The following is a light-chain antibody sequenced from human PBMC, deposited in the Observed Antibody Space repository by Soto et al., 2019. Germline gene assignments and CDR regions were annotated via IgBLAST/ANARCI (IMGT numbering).Light chain of an antibody. CDR1: QSLLHSNGYNY. J-gene: IGKJ1*01. V-gene: IGKV2-28*01. CDR3: QQYDNSVWT. CDR2: LGS. Sequence: EMGMTQSPLYMHVRTGEPASISCRYSQSLLHSNGYNYLDWYLQKPGQSPQLLIYLGSNRASGVPDRFSGSGSGTDFTLTISRLEPEDLAVYYCQQYDNSVWTFGQGTKVDIK.